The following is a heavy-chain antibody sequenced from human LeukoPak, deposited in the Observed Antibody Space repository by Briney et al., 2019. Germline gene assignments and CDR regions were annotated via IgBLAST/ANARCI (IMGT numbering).Heavy chain of an antibody. V-gene: IGHV3-11*01. CDR2: SGGSGSSI. CDR3: ARVRWDSGGSHFYYFDY. D-gene: IGHD3-22*01. CDR1: GFTFSDYY. Sequence: GGSLRLSCAASGFTFSDYYMSWIRQAPGKGLECVSYSGGSGSSIYYADSVKGRFTISRDNAKNSLYLQLNSLRAEDTAVYYCARVRWDSGGSHFYYFDYWGQGTLATVSS. J-gene: IGHJ4*02.